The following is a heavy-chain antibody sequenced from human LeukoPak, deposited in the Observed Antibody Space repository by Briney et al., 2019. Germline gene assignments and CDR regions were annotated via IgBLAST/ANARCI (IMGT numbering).Heavy chain of an antibody. D-gene: IGHD3-10*01. CDR1: GFTFSSYD. J-gene: IGHJ6*02. CDR2: IGTAGDT. V-gene: IGHV3-13*01. CDR3: ARGGRGYGSGSYYRYYYYGMDV. Sequence: GGSLRLSCAASGFTFSSYDMHWVRQATGKGLEWVSAIGTAGDTYYPGSVKGRFTISRENAKNSLYLQMNSLRAGDTAVYYCARGGRGYGSGSYYRYYYYGMDVWGQGTTVTVSS.